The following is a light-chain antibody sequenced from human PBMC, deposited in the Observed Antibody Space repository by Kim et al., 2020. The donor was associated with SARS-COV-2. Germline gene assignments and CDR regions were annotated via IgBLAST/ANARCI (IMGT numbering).Light chain of an antibody. Sequence: DIQMTQSPSTLSASVGDRVTITCRASQNINTWLVWFQQRPGKAPKLLIYKASSLQSGVPSRFSGSGSGTEFTLTISGLQPDDFATYYCQHYNSYPYTFGQGTKLDIK. CDR2: KAS. CDR1: QNINTW. J-gene: IGKJ2*01. CDR3: QHYNSYPYT. V-gene: IGKV1-5*03.